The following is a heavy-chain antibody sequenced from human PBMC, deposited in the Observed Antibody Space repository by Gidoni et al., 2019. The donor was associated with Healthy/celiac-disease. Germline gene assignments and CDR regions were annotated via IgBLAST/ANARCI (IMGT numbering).Heavy chain of an antibody. CDR2: ISGSGGST. Sequence: EVQLVESGGGLVQPGGSLRLSCAASGFTFSSYAMSWVRQAPGKGLGWVSAISGSGGSTYYADSVKGRFTISRDNSKNTLYLQMNSLRAEDTAVYYCANFRPVGYDSSGYYHKAGPFDYWGQGTLVTVSS. CDR1: GFTFSSYA. V-gene: IGHV3-23*04. CDR3: ANFRPVGYDSSGYYHKAGPFDY. J-gene: IGHJ4*02. D-gene: IGHD3-22*01.